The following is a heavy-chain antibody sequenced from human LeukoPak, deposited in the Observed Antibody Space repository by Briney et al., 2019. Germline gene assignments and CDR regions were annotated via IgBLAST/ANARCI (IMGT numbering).Heavy chain of an antibody. CDR1: GGTFSSYA. V-gene: IGHV1-69*04. Sequence: SVKVSCKASGGTFSSYAISWARQAPGQGLEWMGRIIPILGTANYVQKFQGRVTITADKSTSTAYMELSSLRSEDTAAYYCAREGGKLGYCSSTSCLNWFDPWGQGTLVTVSS. CDR2: IIPILGTA. CDR3: AREGGKLGYCSSTSCLNWFDP. D-gene: IGHD2-2*01. J-gene: IGHJ5*02.